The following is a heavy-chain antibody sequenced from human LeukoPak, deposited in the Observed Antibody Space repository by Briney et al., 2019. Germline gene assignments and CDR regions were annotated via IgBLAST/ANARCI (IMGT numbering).Heavy chain of an antibody. J-gene: IGHJ6*02. CDR3: ARDKDVFYGDYDNGMDV. CDR1: GFTFSSYW. V-gene: IGHV3-7*01. D-gene: IGHD4-17*01. CDR2: IKQDGSEK. Sequence: PGGSLRLSCAASGFTFSSYWMSWVRQAPGKGLEWVANIKQDGSEKYYVDSVKGQFSISRDKAKNSLYLQMNSLRAEDTAVYYCARDKDVFYGDYDNGMDVWGQGTTVTVSS.